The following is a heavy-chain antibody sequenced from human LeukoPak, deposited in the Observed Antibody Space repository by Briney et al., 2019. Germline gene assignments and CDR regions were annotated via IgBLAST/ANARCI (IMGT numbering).Heavy chain of an antibody. V-gene: IGHV1-18*01. CDR3: ARGGYDILTGDAFDI. D-gene: IGHD3-9*01. J-gene: IGHJ3*02. Sequence: ASVKVSCRASGYPFISYGISWVRQAPGQGLEWMGWISAYNGKTNNAQKLQGRVTMTTDTSTNTAYMELRSLRSDDTAVYYCARGGYDILTGDAFDIWGQGTMVTVSS. CDR1: GYPFISYG. CDR2: ISAYNGKT.